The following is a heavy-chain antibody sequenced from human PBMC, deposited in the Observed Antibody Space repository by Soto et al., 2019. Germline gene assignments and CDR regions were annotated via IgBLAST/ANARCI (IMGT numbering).Heavy chain of an antibody. V-gene: IGHV4-39*01. D-gene: IGHD3-3*01. CDR1: GGSMGSSSYY. Sequence: SETLSLTCSVFGGSMGSSSYYWAWIRQPLGKGLEWIGGMDYSGRAYYNSSLKSRVIISVDTSKNKFSLKLNSVTAADTAVYYCARHKRTTVVGVAPIRGIFDYWGKGDLVTV. J-gene: IGHJ4*02. CDR3: ARHKRTTVVGVAPIRGIFDY. CDR2: MDYSGRA.